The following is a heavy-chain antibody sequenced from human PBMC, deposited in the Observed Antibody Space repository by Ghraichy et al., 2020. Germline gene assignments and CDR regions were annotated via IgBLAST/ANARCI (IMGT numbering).Heavy chain of an antibody. CDR2: INHSGST. CDR3: ARGGGEKYRATDY. Sequence: SETLSLTCAVYGGSFSGYYWSWIRQPPGKGLEWIGEINHSGSTNYNPSLKSRVTISVDTSKNQFSLKLSSVTAADTAVYYCARGGGEKYRATDYWGQGTLVTVSS. J-gene: IGHJ4*02. V-gene: IGHV4-34*01. CDR1: GGSFSGYY. D-gene: IGHD3-10*01.